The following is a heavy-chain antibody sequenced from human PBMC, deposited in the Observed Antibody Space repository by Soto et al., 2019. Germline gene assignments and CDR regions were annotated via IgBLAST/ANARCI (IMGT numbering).Heavy chain of an antibody. V-gene: IGHV3-30*03. J-gene: IGHJ4*01. D-gene: IGHD3-22*01. CDR2: ISYDGGNK. CDR3: TTDSYSTMIVVRFDY. Sequence: PGGSLRLSCAASGFTFSSYDMHWVRQAPGKGLEWVALISYDGGNKYYADSVKGRFTISRDNSKNMLYVQMHSLRIEDTAVYYCTTDSYSTMIVVRFDYWGHGTLVTVSS. CDR1: GFTFSSYD.